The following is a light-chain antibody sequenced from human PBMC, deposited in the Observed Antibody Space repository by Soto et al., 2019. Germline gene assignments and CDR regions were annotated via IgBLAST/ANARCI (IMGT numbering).Light chain of an antibody. J-gene: IGKJ5*01. Sequence: EVVLTQSPVTLSLSPGETATLSSRASQSFRGLLAWYQQKPGQAPRILIYDAYNRATGIPPRFSGSGSGTDFNLTISSLEPEDSAVYYCQQRHMWPITCGQGTRLDIK. CDR1: QSFRGL. CDR3: QQRHMWPIT. V-gene: IGKV3-11*01. CDR2: DAY.